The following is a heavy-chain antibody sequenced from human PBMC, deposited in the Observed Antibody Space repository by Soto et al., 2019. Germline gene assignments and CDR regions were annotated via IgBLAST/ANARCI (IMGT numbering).Heavy chain of an antibody. D-gene: IGHD3-10*02. Sequence: QVQLVESGGGLVKPGGSLRLSCAASGFTFSDYYMSWIRQAPGKGLEWVSYISSSGSTIYYADSVKGRFTIARDNAKNSLYLQMNSLRAEDTAVYYCGRDVRGGQVRHNWFDPWGQGTLVTVSS. CDR2: ISSSGSTI. CDR3: GRDVRGGQVRHNWFDP. CDR1: GFTFSDYY. J-gene: IGHJ5*02. V-gene: IGHV3-11*01.